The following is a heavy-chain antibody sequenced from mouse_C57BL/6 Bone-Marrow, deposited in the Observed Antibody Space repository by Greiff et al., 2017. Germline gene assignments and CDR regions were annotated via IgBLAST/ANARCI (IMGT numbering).Heavy chain of an antibody. CDR1: GFTFSSYA. D-gene: IGHD2-5*01. J-gene: IGHJ3*01. CDR3: ARYYYSKGVFAY. Sequence: EVQRVESGGGLVKPGGSLKLSCAASGFTFSSYAMSWVRQTPETRLEWVATISDGGSYTYYPDNVKGRFTISRDNAKNTLYLQMSHLKSEDTAMYYCARYYYSKGVFAYWGQGTLVTVSA. CDR2: ISDGGSYT. V-gene: IGHV5-4*01.